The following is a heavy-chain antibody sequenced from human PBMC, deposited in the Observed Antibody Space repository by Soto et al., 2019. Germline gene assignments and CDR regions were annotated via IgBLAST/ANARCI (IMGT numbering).Heavy chain of an antibody. Sequence: SETLSLTSTVSGGSISSYYWSWIRQPSGKGLEWIGYIYYSGSTNYNPSLKSRVTISVDTSKNQFSLKLSSVTAADTAVYYCALLATAVIPYYFDYCGQGTLVSGSS. CDR1: GGSISSYY. CDR2: IYYSGST. CDR3: ALLATAVIPYYFDY. V-gene: IGHV4-59*01. J-gene: IGHJ4*02. D-gene: IGHD5-12*01.